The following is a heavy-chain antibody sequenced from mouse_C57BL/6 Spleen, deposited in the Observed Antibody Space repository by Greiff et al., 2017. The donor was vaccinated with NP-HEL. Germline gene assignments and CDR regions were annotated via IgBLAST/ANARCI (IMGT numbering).Heavy chain of an antibody. V-gene: IGHV5-6*01. CDR1: GFTFSSYG. CDR3: ARMDLDY. J-gene: IGHJ2*01. Sequence: VQLKESGGDLVKPGGSLKLSCAASGFTFSSYGMSWVRQTPDKRLEWVATISSGGSYTYYPDSVKGRFTISRDNAKNTLYLQMSSLKSEDTAMYYCARMDLDYWGQGTTLTVSS. CDR2: ISSGGSYT.